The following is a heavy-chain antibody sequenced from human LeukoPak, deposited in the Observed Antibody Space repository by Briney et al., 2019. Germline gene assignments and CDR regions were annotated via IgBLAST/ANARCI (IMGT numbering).Heavy chain of an antibody. J-gene: IGHJ5*02. Sequence: ASVKVSCKASGYTFTSYGISWVRQAPGQGLEWMGWISAYNGNTNYAQKLQGRVTMTTDTSTSTAYMELRSLRSDDTAVYYCARDYYGLGSYYSGFDPWGQGTLVTVSS. CDR1: GYTFTSYG. D-gene: IGHD3-10*01. V-gene: IGHV1-18*01. CDR3: ARDYYGLGSYYSGFDP. CDR2: ISAYNGNT.